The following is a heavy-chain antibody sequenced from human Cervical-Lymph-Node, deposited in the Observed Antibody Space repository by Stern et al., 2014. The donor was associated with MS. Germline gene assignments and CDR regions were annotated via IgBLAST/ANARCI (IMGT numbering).Heavy chain of an antibody. Sequence: EVQLVESGGGLVQPGGSLRLSCAASGFTFSSYAMSWVRQAPGKGLEWVSAISGSGGSTYYADSVKGRFTISRDNSKNTLYLQMNSLRAEDTAVYYCAKDALPQLVRYYYGMDVWGQGTTVTVSS. V-gene: IGHV3-23*04. CDR3: AKDALPQLVRYYYGMDV. CDR2: ISGSGGST. CDR1: GFTFSSYA. D-gene: IGHD6-13*01. J-gene: IGHJ6*02.